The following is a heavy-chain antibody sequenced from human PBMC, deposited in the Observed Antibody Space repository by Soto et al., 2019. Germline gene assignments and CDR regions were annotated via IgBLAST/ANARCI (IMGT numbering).Heavy chain of an antibody. CDR2: ILYNGTT. Sequence: SETLPLTCSVSGVSLARYYWSCIRLTPGKTLEWIGCILYNGTTNYNPSLKSRVTISLDMSKNQFSLKLKSVSAEDTALYYCARGKGTHRDWGPGTLVT. CDR3: ARGKGTHRD. J-gene: IGHJ4*02. CDR1: GVSLARYY. V-gene: IGHV4-59*13. D-gene: IGHD3-10*01.